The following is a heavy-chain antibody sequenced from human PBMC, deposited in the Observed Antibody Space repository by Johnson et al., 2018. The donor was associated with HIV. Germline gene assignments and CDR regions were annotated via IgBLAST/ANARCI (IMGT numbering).Heavy chain of an antibody. CDR3: ARGHNGAFDV. CDR2: VSFDGNNK. V-gene: IGHV3-30*03. CDR1: GFTFRTYG. D-gene: IGHD2-8*01. J-gene: IGHJ3*01. Sequence: QVQLVESGGGLVQPGGSLRLSCAASGFTFRTYGMHWVRQAPGKGLEWVAVVSFDGNNKYYVDSVKGRFTVSRDNAKNSLFLQMDSLRVEDTAVYYCARGHNGAFDVWGQGTVVTVSS.